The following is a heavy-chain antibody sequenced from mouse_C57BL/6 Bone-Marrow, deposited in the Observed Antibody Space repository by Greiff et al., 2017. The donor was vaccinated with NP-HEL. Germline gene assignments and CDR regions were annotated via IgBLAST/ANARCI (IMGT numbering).Heavy chain of an antibody. J-gene: IGHJ2*01. CDR3: ARRGGGAYGNPFDY. Sequence: VQLQESGAELVKPGASVKISCKASGYAFSSYGMNWVKQRPGKGLEWIGQIYPGDGDINYNGKFKGKATLTADKSSSTAYMQLSSLTSEDSAVYFCARRGGGAYGNPFDYWGQGTTLTVSS. D-gene: IGHD2-1*01. CDR2: IYPGDGDI. V-gene: IGHV1-80*01. CDR1: GYAFSSYG.